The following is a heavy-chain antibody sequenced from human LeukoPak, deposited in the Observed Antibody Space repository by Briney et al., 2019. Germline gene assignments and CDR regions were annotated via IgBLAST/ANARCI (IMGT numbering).Heavy chain of an antibody. D-gene: IGHD3-10*01. Sequence: GGSLRLSCAASGFTFSTYSMNWVRQAPGKGLEWVSYITSGSTIHYADSVKGRFTISRDNAKNSLYLQMNSLRAEDTAVYYCARKRARGLDYWGQGTLVTVSS. V-gene: IGHV3-48*04. CDR2: ITSGSTI. CDR3: ARKRARGLDY. J-gene: IGHJ4*02. CDR1: GFTFSTYS.